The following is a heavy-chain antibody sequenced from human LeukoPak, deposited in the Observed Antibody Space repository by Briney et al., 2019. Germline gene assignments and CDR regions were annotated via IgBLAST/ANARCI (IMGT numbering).Heavy chain of an antibody. D-gene: IGHD3-3*01. CDR3: AKGALEWLLGIDY. Sequence: GGSLRLSCAASGFTVSSNFMNWVRQAPGKGLEWVSLIYSGGATYYADSVKGRFTISRDNSKNTLYLQMNSLRAEDTAVYYCAKGALEWLLGIDYWGQGTLVTVSS. CDR2: IYSGGAT. V-gene: IGHV3-66*01. CDR1: GFTVSSNF. J-gene: IGHJ4*02.